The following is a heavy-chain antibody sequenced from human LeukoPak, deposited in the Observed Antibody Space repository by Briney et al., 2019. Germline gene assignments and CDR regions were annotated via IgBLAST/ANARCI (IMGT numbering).Heavy chain of an antibody. Sequence: GASVKVSCKASGYTFTGHYMHWVRQAPGQGLEWMGWINPNSGGTNYAQKLQGRVTMTTDTSTSTAYMELRSLRSDDTAVYYCARDPCVPEGYDSSGYCPFDYWGQGTLVTVSS. CDR2: INPNSGGT. CDR3: ARDPCVPEGYDSSGYCPFDY. D-gene: IGHD3-22*01. V-gene: IGHV1-2*02. CDR1: GYTFTGHY. J-gene: IGHJ4*02.